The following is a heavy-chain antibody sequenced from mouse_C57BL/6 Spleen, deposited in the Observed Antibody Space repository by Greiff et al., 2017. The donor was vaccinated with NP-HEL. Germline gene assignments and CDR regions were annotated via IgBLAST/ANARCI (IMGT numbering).Heavy chain of an antibody. J-gene: IGHJ1*03. D-gene: IGHD2-4*01. Sequence: EVQGVESGGGLVQPGESLKLSCESNEYEFPSHDMSWVRKTPEKRLELVAAINSDGGSPSYPDTMARRFIISRAHTKNTLSLQMSSRRSEDASLYYCARRGIYYDYDEALCYFDGWGTGTTVTVSS. V-gene: IGHV5-2*01. CDR3: ARRGIYYDYDEALCYFDG. CDR1: EYEFPSHD. CDR2: INSDGGSP.